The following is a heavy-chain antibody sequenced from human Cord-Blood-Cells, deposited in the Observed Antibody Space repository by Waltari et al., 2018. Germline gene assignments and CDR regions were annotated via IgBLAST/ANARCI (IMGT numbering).Heavy chain of an antibody. CDR2: INHSGST. CDR3: ARDRARVVPAARRGIGNWFDP. J-gene: IGHJ5*02. CDR1: GGSFSGYY. Sequence: QVQLQQWGAGLLKPSETLSLTCAVYGGSFSGYYWSWIRPPPGKGPEWIGEINHSGSTNYNPSLKSRVTTSVDTSKNQFSLKLSSVTAADTAVYYCARDRARVVPAARRGIGNWFDPWGQGTLVTVSS. D-gene: IGHD2-2*01. V-gene: IGHV4-34*01.